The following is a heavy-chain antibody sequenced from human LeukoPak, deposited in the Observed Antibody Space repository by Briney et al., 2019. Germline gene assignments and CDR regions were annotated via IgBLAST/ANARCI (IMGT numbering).Heavy chain of an antibody. CDR3: ASSPWYSSSWYGNWFDP. D-gene: IGHD6-13*01. CDR2: IYYSGST. V-gene: IGHV4-59*01. J-gene: IGHJ5*02. CDR1: GGSINTYY. Sequence: SETLSLTCTVSGGSINTYYWSWIRQPPGKGLEWIGYIYYSGSTNYNPSLKSRVTISVDTSKNQFSLKLSSVTAADTAVYYCASSPWYSSSWYGNWFDPWGQGTLVTVSS.